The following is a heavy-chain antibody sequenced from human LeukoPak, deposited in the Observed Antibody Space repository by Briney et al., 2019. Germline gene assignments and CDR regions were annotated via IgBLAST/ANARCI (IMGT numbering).Heavy chain of an antibody. V-gene: IGHV4-59*01. Sequence: SETLSLTCTVSGGSISSYYWSWIRQPPGKGLEWIGYISYSGSTNYNPSLKSRVTISVDTSKNQFSLKLGSVTAADTAVYFCARLSPPGRSSVKGKYYFDYWGEGALVTVSS. CDR1: GGSISSYY. CDR2: ISYSGST. CDR3: ARLSPPGRSSVKGKYYFDY. D-gene: IGHD6-6*01. J-gene: IGHJ4*02.